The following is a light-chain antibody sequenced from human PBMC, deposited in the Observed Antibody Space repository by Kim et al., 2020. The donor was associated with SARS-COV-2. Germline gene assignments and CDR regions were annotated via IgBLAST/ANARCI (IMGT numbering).Light chain of an antibody. J-gene: IGKJ2*03. CDR3: QQYYSTPPS. Sequence: RATLNCKSSQTVLYNSNNKNYLAWYQQKPGQAPKLLIYWASIRESGVSDRFSGSRSETDFTLTISSLQAEDVAVYYCQQYYSTPPSFGQGTKLE. CDR1: QTVLYNSNNKNY. V-gene: IGKV4-1*01. CDR2: WAS.